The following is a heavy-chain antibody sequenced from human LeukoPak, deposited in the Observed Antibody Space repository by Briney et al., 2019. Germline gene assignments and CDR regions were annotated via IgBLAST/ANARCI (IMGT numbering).Heavy chain of an antibody. CDR2: IYPGDSDT. Sequence: GESLKIPCKGSGYSFASYWIGWVRQMPGKGLEWMGIIYPGDSDTRYSPSLQGQVTISVDKSTRTAYLQWSSLKASDTAMYYCARRDCSGGSCFYFDYWGQGTLVTVSS. V-gene: IGHV5-51*01. CDR1: GYSFASYW. J-gene: IGHJ4*02. CDR3: ARRDCSGGSCFYFDY. D-gene: IGHD2-15*01.